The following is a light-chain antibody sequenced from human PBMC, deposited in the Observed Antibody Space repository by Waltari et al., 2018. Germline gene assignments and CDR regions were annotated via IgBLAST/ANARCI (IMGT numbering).Light chain of an antibody. CDR2: GAS. V-gene: IGKV3-15*01. CDR1: QSVSSN. CDR3: QQYDNWTPLT. Sequence: EIVMTQSPATLSVSPGERAPLSSRASQSVSSNLAWDQQKPGQAPRLLIYGASTRATKIPARFSGSGSGTEFTLIISSLQSEDFAVYYCQQYDNWTPLTFGGGTKVEIK. J-gene: IGKJ4*01.